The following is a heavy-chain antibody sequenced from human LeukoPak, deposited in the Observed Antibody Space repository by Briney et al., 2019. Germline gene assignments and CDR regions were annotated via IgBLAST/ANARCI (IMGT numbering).Heavy chain of an antibody. CDR1: GFTFSSYG. V-gene: IGHV3-33*06. CDR3: AEGGPLYYYYMDV. D-gene: IGHD3/OR15-3a*01. J-gene: IGHJ6*03. Sequence: GGSLRLSCAASGFTFSSYGMHWVRQAPGKGLEWVAVIWYDGSNKYYADSVKGRFTISRDNSKNTLYLQMNSLRAEDTAVYYCAEGGPLYYYYMDVWGKGTTVTVSS. CDR2: IWYDGSNK.